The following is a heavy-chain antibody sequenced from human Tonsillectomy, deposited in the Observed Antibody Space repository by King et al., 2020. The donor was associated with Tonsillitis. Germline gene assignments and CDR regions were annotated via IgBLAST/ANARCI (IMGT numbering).Heavy chain of an antibody. Sequence: VQLVESGGVVVQPGGSLRLSCAASGFTFDDYTMHWVRQAPGKGLEWVSLITWDGGSTYYADSVKGRFTISRDSRKNSLYLQMNSLRTDDTALYYCAKDWGQYSSAWSGGFDPWGQGTLVTVSS. CDR1: GFTFDDYT. V-gene: IGHV3-43*01. J-gene: IGHJ5*02. CDR2: ITWDGGST. CDR3: AKDWGQYSSAWSGGFDP. D-gene: IGHD6-19*01.